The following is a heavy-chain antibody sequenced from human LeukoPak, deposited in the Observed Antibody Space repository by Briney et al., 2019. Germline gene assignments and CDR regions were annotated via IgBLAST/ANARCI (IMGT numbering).Heavy chain of an antibody. CDR1: GGSFSGYY. CDR3: ARGDYGLTDY. V-gene: IGHV4-34*01. D-gene: IGHD4-17*01. CDR2: INHSGST. Sequence: SETLSLTCAVYGGSFSGYYWSWIRQPPGKGLEWIGEINHSGSTNYNPSLKSRVTISVDTSRNQFSLKLSSVTAADTAVYYCARGDYGLTDYWGQGTLVTVSS. J-gene: IGHJ4*02.